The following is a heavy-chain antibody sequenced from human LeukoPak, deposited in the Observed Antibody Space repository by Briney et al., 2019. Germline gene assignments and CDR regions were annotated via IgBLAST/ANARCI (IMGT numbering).Heavy chain of an antibody. D-gene: IGHD2-2*02. Sequence: SETLSLTCTVSDGSISGFYWSWIRQPAAKGLEWIGRIYAGGSTNYNPSLKSRVTISVDTSKNQFSLKLSSVTAADTAVYYCARTDIVVVPAAISGYYYGMDVWGQGTTVTVSS. CDR3: ARTDIVVVPAAISGYYYGMDV. V-gene: IGHV4-4*07. CDR1: DGSISGFY. J-gene: IGHJ6*02. CDR2: IYAGGST.